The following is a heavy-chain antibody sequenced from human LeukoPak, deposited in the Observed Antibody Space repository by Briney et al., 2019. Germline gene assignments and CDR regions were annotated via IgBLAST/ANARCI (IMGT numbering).Heavy chain of an antibody. CDR2: IKKDGSEK. Sequence: GGSLRLSCAASGYTFSSYWMSWVRQAPGKGLEWVANIKKDGSEKYYVDSVKGRFTISRDNAKTSLYLQMNSLRAEDTAVYYCARDLSGVTGYTYGRGIDYWGQGTLVTVSS. D-gene: IGHD5-18*01. V-gene: IGHV3-7*01. CDR3: ARDLSGVTGYTYGRGIDY. J-gene: IGHJ4*02. CDR1: GYTFSSYW.